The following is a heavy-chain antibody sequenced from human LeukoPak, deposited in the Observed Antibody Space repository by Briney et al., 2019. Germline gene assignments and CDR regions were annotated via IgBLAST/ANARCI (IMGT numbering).Heavy chain of an antibody. Sequence: KTSETLSLTCTVSGGSISSSSYYWGWIRQPPGKGLEWIGSIYYSGSTYYNPSLKSRVTISVDTSKNQFSLKLSSVTAADTAVYYCARIVDYGGLFYMDVWGKGTTVTVSS. D-gene: IGHD4-23*01. V-gene: IGHV4-39*07. J-gene: IGHJ6*03. CDR2: IYYSGST. CDR1: GGSISSSSYY. CDR3: ARIVDYGGLFYMDV.